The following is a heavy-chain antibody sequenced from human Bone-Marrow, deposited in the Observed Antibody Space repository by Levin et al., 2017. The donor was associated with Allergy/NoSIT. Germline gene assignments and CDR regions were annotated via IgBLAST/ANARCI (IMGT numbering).Heavy chain of an antibody. CDR2: MCSSGNT. D-gene: IGHD2-21*02. CDR1: GGSISSSNYC. J-gene: IGHJ4*02. V-gene: IGHV4-39*02. Sequence: RASETLSLTCTVPGGSISSSNYCWGWIRQPPGTGLEWIGSMCSSGNTYYNPSLESRVTISVDTSKKQFSLRVSSVTAADTAVYYCARETTASRSYFDYWGQGTLVTVSS. CDR3: ARETTASRSYFDY.